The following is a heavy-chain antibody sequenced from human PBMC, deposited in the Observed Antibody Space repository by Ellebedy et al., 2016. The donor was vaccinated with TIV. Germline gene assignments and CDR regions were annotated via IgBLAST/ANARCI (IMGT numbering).Heavy chain of an antibody. Sequence: SETLSLXCAVYGGSFSDYSWGWIRQPPGKGLEWIGEINLGGTTKYNPSLKSRVTISVDTSKNQFSLKVNSVTAADTAVYYCARVGATIDWGQGTLVTVSS. J-gene: IGHJ4*02. V-gene: IGHV4-34*01. CDR3: ARVGATID. CDR2: INLGGTT. CDR1: GGSFSDYS. D-gene: IGHD1-26*01.